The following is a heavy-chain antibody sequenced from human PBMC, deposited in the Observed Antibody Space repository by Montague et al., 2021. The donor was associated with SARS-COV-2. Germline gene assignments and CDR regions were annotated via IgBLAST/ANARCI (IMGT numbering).Heavy chain of an antibody. CDR3: ARDSGSSFDP. CDR2: ISYDGSNK. D-gene: IGHD1-26*01. CDR1: GFTFSSYA. V-gene: IGHV3-30*04. J-gene: IGHJ5*02. Sequence: SLRLSCAASGFTFSSYAMHWVRQAPGKGLEWVALISYDGSNKYYADSVKGRFTIFRDNSKNTLYLQMNSLRAEDTAVYYCARDSGSSFDPWGQGTLVTVSS.